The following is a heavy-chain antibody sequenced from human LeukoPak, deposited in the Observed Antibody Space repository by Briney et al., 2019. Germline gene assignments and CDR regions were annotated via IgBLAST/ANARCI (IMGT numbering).Heavy chain of an antibody. CDR1: GFTFSSYW. CDR2: IKHDGSEK. V-gene: IGHV3-7*01. J-gene: IGHJ6*03. CDR3: ARDATMVPLYYYYYMDV. D-gene: IGHD3-10*01. Sequence: GGSLRLSCAASGFTFSSYWMTWVRQAPGKGLEWVANIKHDGSEKYYVDSVKGRFAISRDNAKNSLYLQMNSLRAEDTAVYYCARDATMVPLYYYYYMDVWGKGTTVTVSS.